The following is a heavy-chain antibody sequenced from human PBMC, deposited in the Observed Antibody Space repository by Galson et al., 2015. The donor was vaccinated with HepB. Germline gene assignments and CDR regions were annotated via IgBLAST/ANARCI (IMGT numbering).Heavy chain of an antibody. D-gene: IGHD3-10*01. Sequence: SLRLSCAASGFTFSSYGMHWVRQAPGKGLEWVAVISYDGSNKYYADSVKGRFTISRDNSKNTLYLQMNSLRAEDTAVYYCAKGGTMVRVPKDYWGQGTLVTVSS. CDR2: ISYDGSNK. V-gene: IGHV3-30*18. CDR3: AKGGTMVRVPKDY. J-gene: IGHJ4*02. CDR1: GFTFSSYG.